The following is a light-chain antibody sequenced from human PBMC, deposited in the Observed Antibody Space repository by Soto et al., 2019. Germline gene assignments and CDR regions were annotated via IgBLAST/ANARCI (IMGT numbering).Light chain of an antibody. CDR1: QSVSRD. Sequence: EIVLTQSPATLSVSPGERATLSCRASQSVSRDLAWYQQRPGQAPRLLIYGASSRATGIPDRFSGSGSGTEFTLTISRLEPEDFAVYFCQQYGDSPLTFGGGTKVDIK. CDR3: QQYGDSPLT. CDR2: GAS. V-gene: IGKV3-20*01. J-gene: IGKJ4*01.